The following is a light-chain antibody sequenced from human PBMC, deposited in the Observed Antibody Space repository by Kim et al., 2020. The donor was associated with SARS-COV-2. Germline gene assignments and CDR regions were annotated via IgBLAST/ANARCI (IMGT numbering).Light chain of an antibody. Sequence: LGQTVRITCQGDSLRNYYASWYQQKPGQAPVLVIYGKNNRPSGIPDRFSGSSSGNTASLTITGAQAEDEADYYCNSRDSSGNPHYVFGTGTKVTVL. V-gene: IGLV3-19*01. J-gene: IGLJ1*01. CDR3: NSRDSSGNPHYV. CDR2: GKN. CDR1: SLRNYY.